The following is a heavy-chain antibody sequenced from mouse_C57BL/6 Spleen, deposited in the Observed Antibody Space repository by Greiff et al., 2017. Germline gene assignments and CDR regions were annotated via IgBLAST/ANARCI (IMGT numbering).Heavy chain of an antibody. CDR3: SRGGYGSTLFAY. Sequence: EVQLQQSGTVLARPGASVKMSCKTSGYTFTSYWMHWVKQRPGQGLEWIGAIYPGNSDTSYNQKFKGKAKLTAVTSASTAYMELSSLTNEDSAVYYCSRGGYGSTLFAYWGQGTLVTVSA. V-gene: IGHV1-5*01. D-gene: IGHD1-1*01. CDR1: GYTFTSYW. J-gene: IGHJ3*01. CDR2: IYPGNSDT.